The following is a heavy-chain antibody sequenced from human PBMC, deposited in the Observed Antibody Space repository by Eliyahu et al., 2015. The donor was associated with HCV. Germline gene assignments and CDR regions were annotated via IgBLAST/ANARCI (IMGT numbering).Heavy chain of an antibody. V-gene: IGHV1-2*04. CDR1: GYTFTGXY. J-gene: IGHJ4*02. Sequence: QVQLVQSGAEVKKPGASVKVSCKASGYTFTGXYMHWVRQAPGQGLGWMGWINPNSGGTNYAQKFQGWVTMTRDTSISTAYMELSRLRSDDTAVYYCARGEGLDRGWMAVYFDYWGQGTLVTVSS. D-gene: IGHD6-19*01. CDR2: INPNSGGT. CDR3: ARGEGLDRGWMAVYFDY.